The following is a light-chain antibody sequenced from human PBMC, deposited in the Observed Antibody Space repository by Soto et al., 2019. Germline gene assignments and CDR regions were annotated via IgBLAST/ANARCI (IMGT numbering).Light chain of an antibody. CDR1: QSVNSSY. CDR2: GAS. J-gene: IGKJ4*01. Sequence: EIVLTQSPATLSLSPGERATLSCRASQSVNSSYLAWYQQNPGQSPRLLIYGASSRATGIPDRFSGSGSGTDFTLTISRLEPEDFAVYYCQQYGSSPQTFGGGTKVEIK. CDR3: QQYGSSPQT. V-gene: IGKV3-20*01.